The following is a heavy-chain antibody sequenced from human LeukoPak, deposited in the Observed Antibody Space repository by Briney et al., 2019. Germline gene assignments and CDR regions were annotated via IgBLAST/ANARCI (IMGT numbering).Heavy chain of an antibody. V-gene: IGHV1-2*04. Sequence: ASVKVSCKASGYTFTGYYMHWVRQAPGQGLEWMGWINPNSGGTNYAQKFQGWVTMTRDTSISTAYMELSRLRSDDTAVYYCARAGYIAAAGTDFDYWGQETLVTISS. CDR2: INPNSGGT. CDR1: GYTFTGYY. CDR3: ARAGYIAAAGTDFDY. D-gene: IGHD6-13*01. J-gene: IGHJ4*02.